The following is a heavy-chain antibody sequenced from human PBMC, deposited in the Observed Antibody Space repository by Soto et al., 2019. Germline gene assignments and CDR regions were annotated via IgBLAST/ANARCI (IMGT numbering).Heavy chain of an antibody. V-gene: IGHV1-2*02. D-gene: IGHD6-6*01. CDR3: ARARDSSSEGFDI. CDR2: INPNSGGT. Sequence: ASVKGSCKASGYTFTGYYMHWVRQAPGQGLEWMGWINPNSGGTNYAQKFQGRVTMTRDTSISAAYMELSRLRSDDTAVYYCARARDSSSEGFDIWGQGTMVTVSS. J-gene: IGHJ3*02. CDR1: GYTFTGYY.